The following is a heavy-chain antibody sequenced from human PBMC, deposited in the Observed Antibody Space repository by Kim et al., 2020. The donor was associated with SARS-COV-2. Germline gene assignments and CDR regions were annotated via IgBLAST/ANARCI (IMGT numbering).Heavy chain of an antibody. Sequence: ASVKVSCKASGYTFTSYGISWVRQAPGQGLEWMGWISAYNGNTNYAQKLQGRVTMTTDTSTSTAYMELRSLRSDDTAVYYCARGGGSGWYLGKNEQCMDVWGQGTTVTVSS. CDR2: ISAYNGNT. D-gene: IGHD6-19*01. CDR1: GYTFTSYG. CDR3: ARGGGSGWYLGKNEQCMDV. V-gene: IGHV1-18*01. J-gene: IGHJ6*02.